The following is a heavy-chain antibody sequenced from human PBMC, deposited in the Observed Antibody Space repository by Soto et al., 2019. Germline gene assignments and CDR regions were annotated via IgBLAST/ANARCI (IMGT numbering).Heavy chain of an antibody. J-gene: IGHJ6*02. V-gene: IGHV1-2*02. D-gene: IGHD3-3*01. CDR1: GYTFTGNY. CDR3: ARDPRPPSGWLGFWEYGMDV. Sequence: GASVKVSCKASGYTFTGNYIHCVRQAPGQGLEWMGWVNPDNGDTASAQKFQGRVTMTSDTSVTTAYMELSRLTSDDTAVYYCARDPRPPSGWLGFWEYGMDVWGQGTTVTVSS. CDR2: VNPDNGDT.